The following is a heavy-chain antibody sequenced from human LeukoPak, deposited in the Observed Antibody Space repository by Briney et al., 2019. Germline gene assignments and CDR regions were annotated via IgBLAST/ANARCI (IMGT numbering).Heavy chain of an antibody. CDR3: AKDRVLAGG. J-gene: IGHJ4*01. CDR1: GFTLNSYA. CDR2: ISGSGGST. D-gene: IGHD2-8*01. V-gene: IGHV3-23*01. Sequence: GGSLRLSCAASGFTLNSYAMSWVRQAAGKGLEWVSAISGSGGSTYYADSVKGRFTISRDNSKNTLYLQMNSLRAEDTAVYYCAKDRVLAGGWGQGTLVTVSS.